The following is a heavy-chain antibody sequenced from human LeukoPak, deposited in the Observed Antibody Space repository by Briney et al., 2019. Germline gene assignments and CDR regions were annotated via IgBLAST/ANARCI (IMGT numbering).Heavy chain of an antibody. CDR3: ARRVGYCSGGSCLNWFDP. V-gene: IGHV4-39*07. CDR2: IYSSGST. J-gene: IGHJ5*02. D-gene: IGHD2-15*01. CDR1: GDSISSSPYY. Sequence: PSETLSLTCTVSGDSISSSPYYWGWIRQSPGKGLEWIGSIYSSGSTYYNPSLRSRVTISVDTSKNQFSLKLSSVTAADTAVYYCARRVGYCSGGSCLNWFDPWGQGTLVTVSS.